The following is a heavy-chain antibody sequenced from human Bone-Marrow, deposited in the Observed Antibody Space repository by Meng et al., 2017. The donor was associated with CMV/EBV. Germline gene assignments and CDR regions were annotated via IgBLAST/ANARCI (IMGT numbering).Heavy chain of an antibody. D-gene: IGHD3-3*01. J-gene: IGHJ6*02. CDR2: INPSGGST. CDR3: ARDQARITIFGVVIPHYYYYGMDV. V-gene: IGHV1-46*01. CDR1: GYTFTSYY. Sequence: ASVKFSCKASGYTFTSYYMHWVRQAPGQGLEWMGIINPSGGSTSYAQKFQGRVTMTRDTSISTAYMELSRLRSDDTAVYYCARDQARITIFGVVIPHYYYYGMDVWGQGTTVSVSS.